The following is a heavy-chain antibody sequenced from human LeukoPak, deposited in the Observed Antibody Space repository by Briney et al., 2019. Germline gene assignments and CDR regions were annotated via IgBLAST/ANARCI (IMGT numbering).Heavy chain of an antibody. D-gene: IGHD2-15*01. CDR3: ARAGVGYCSGGSCYPTASNWFDP. J-gene: IGHJ5*02. V-gene: IGHV1-46*01. CDR1: GYTFTSYY. Sequence: ASVKVSCKASGYTFTSYYIHWVRQAPGQGLEWMGIIYPGGGSTSYAQKFQGRVTMTRDMSTSTVYMELSSLRSEDTAVYYCARAGVGYCSGGSCYPTASNWFDPWGQGTLVTVSS. CDR2: IYPGGGST.